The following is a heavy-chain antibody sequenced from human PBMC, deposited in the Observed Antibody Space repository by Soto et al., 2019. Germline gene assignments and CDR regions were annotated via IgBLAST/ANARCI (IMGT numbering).Heavy chain of an antibody. CDR1: GGPISSYY. D-gene: IGHD1-26*01. CDR2: IYYSGST. Sequence: TLSLTCTVSGGPISSYYWSWIRQPPGKGLEWIGYIYYSGSTNYNPSLKSRVTISVDTSKNQFSLKLSSVTAADTAVYYCARGEGGRWEQPTDYFDYWGQGTLVTVSS. CDR3: ARGEGGRWEQPTDYFDY. J-gene: IGHJ4*02. V-gene: IGHV4-59*01.